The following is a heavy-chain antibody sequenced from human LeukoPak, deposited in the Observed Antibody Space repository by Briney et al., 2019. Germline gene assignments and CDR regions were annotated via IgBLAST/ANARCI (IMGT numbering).Heavy chain of an antibody. V-gene: IGHV3-74*01. Sequence: GGSLRLSCAASGFTFSSYWMHWVRQAPGKGLVWVSRINSDGSSTSYADSVKGRFTISRDNAKNTLYLQMNSLRAEDTAIYYCAKNGWLRSSGLWGDYWGQGALVTVSS. CDR3: AKNGWLRSSGLWGDY. CDR2: INSDGSST. J-gene: IGHJ4*02. CDR1: GFTFSSYW. D-gene: IGHD5-12*01.